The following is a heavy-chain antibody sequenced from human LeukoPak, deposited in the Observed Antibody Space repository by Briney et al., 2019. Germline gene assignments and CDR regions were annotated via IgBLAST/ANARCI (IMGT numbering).Heavy chain of an antibody. D-gene: IGHD3-10*01. J-gene: IGHJ4*02. CDR2: IYYSWNT. CDR3: ARGGPLVRGED. V-gene: IGHV4-59*08. CDR1: GASISSHY. Sequence: SETLSLTCTVSGASISSHYWSWIRQSPGKGLEWIGYIYYSWNTEYNPSLKSRVTIAEDMSRKQFSLTLRSVTAADTAVYYCARGGPLVRGEDWGQGTLVIVSS.